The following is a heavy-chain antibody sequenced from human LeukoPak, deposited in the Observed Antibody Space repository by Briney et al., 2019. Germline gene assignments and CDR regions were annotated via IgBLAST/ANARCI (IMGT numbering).Heavy chain of an antibody. CDR2: IYYSGST. V-gene: IGHV4-39*07. J-gene: IGHJ4*02. Sequence: SETLSLTCTVSGGSISSSSYYWGWIRQPPGKGLEWIGSIYYSGSTYYNPSLKSRVTISVDTSQNQFSLRLSSVTAADTAVYYCARGGFIGFDYWGQGTLVTVSS. CDR3: ARGGFIGFDY. CDR1: GGSISSSSYY. D-gene: IGHD3-16*01.